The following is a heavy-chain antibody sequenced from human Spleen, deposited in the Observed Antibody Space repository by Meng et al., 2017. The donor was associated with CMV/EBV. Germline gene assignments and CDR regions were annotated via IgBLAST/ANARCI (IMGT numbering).Heavy chain of an antibody. CDR3: ARTKYYDFWSGFYPLLDASDI. Sequence: SETLSLTCAVSGGSISSSNWWSWVRQPPGKGLEWIGEINHSGSTNYNPSLKSRVTISVDPSKNQFSLKLTSVTAADTAMYYCARTKYYDFWSGFYPLLDASDIWGQGTMVTVSS. V-gene: IGHV4-4*02. D-gene: IGHD3-3*01. CDR2: INHSGST. CDR1: GGSISSSNW. J-gene: IGHJ3*02.